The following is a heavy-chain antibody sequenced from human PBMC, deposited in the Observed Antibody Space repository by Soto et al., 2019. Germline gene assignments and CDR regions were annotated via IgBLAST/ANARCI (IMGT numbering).Heavy chain of an antibody. CDR2: IYYSGST. CDR1: GGSISSSSYY. CDR3: ARDIVVVPAASFYYYYGMDV. D-gene: IGHD2-2*01. J-gene: IGHJ6*02. Sequence: PSETLSLTCTVSGGSISSSSYYWGWIRQPPGKGLEWIGSIYYSGSTYYNPSLKSRVTISVDTSKNQFSLKLSSVTAADTAVYYCARDIVVVPAASFYYYYGMDVWGQGTTVT. V-gene: IGHV4-39*02.